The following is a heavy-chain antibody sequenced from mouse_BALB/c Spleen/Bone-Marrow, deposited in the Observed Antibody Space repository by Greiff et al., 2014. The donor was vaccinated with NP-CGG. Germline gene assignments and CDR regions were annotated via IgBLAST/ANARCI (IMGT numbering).Heavy chain of an antibody. Sequence: EVMLVESGGGLVQPGGSRKLSCAASGFTFSSFAMHWVRQAPEKGLEWVAYISSGSSTIYYADTVMGRFTISRDNSKNTLFLQMTSLRSEDTAMYYCARSGSSSGYFDYWGQGTTLTVSS. D-gene: IGHD1-1*01. CDR2: ISSGSSTI. J-gene: IGHJ2*01. CDR1: GFTFSSFA. CDR3: ARSGSSSGYFDY. V-gene: IGHV5-17*02.